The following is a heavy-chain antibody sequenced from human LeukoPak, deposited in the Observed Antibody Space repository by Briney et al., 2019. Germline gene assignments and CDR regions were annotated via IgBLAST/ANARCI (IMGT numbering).Heavy chain of an antibody. CDR1: VYTFTSYA. D-gene: IGHD3-10*01. CDR3: ARPMIRGSPHYSDY. V-gene: IGHV1-3*01. Sequence: ASVKVSCKASVYTFTSYAMHWVRQAPGQRLEWMGWINAGNGNTKYSQKFQGRVTITRDTSASTAYMELSSLRSEDTAVYYCARPMIRGSPHYSDYWGQGTLVTVSS. J-gene: IGHJ4*02. CDR2: INAGNGNT.